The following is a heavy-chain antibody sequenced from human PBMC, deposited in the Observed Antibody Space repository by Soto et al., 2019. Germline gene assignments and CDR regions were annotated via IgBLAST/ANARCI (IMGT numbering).Heavy chain of an antibody. D-gene: IGHD4-4*01. CDR3: ARSRDGYSFYFYYGMDG. Sequence: GGSLRLSCAASGFIFTSYGMHWVRQAPGKGLEWMALILHDGSAEYYADSVKGRFTISRDNSKSTLYLQMNSLTAEDTAVYYCARSRDGYSFYFYYGMDGWSQGTTVTVSS. CDR1: GFIFTSYG. J-gene: IGHJ6*02. CDR2: ILHDGSAE. V-gene: IGHV3-30*03.